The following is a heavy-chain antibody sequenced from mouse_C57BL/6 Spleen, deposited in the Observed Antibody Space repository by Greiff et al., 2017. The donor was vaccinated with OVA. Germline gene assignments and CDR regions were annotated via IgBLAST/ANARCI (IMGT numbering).Heavy chain of an antibody. CDR1: GYTFTDYE. CDR2: IDPETGGT. Sequence: QVQLQQSGAELVRPGASVTLSCKASGYTFTDYEMHWVKQTPVHGLEWIGAIDPETGGTAYNQKFKGKAILTADKSSSTAYMELRSLTSEDSAVYYCTRWDNYEDYWGQGTTLTVSS. J-gene: IGHJ2*01. D-gene: IGHD1-3*01. CDR3: TRWDNYEDY. V-gene: IGHV1-15*01.